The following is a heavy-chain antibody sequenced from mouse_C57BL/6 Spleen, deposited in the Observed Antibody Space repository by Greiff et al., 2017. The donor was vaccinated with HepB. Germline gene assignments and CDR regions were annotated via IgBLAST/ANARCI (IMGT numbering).Heavy chain of an antibody. J-gene: IGHJ4*01. V-gene: IGHV1-49*01. CDR2: FTMYSDAT. D-gene: IGHD3-2*02. CDR1: YFAFMASA. CDR3: ARGGQLRYDAMDY. Sequence: VVESGAELVRPGSSVKLSCKDSYFAFMASAMHWVKQRPGHGLEWIGSFTMYSDATEYSENFKGKATLTANTSSSTAYMELSSLTSEDSAVYYCARGGQLRYDAMDYWGQGTSVTVSS.